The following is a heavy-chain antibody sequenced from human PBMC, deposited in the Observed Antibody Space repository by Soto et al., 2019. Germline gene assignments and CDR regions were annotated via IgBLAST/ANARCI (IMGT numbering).Heavy chain of an antibody. J-gene: IGHJ6*03. D-gene: IGHD4-4*01. CDR1: GGSFSGYY. CDR3: ARGRGHSTYMDD. Sequence: QVQLQQWGAGLLKPSEPLSLTCAVYGGSFSGYYWSWIRQPPGKGLEWIVEINHSGSTNYNPSLKRLGTISVDTSKNQFSLKLNSVTAADTAVYDCARGRGHSTYMDDWGRGTTVTVSS. V-gene: IGHV4-34*01. CDR2: INHSGST.